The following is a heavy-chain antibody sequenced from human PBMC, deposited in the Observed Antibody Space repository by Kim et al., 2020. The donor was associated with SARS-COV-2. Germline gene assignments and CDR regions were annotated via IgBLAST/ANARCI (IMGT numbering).Heavy chain of an antibody. J-gene: IGHJ6*03. CDR2: IFTGGST. D-gene: IGHD3-16*02. V-gene: IGHV3-53*04. CDR3: ATSPAWPGVIPYYYYYMDV. Sequence: GGSLRLSCAASGFSVSSNYMTWVRQAPGKGLEWVSVIFTGGSTYYADSVKGRFTISRHNSKNTVYLQMNSLRPEDTAVYYCATSPAWPGVIPYYYYYMDV. CDR1: GFSVSSNY.